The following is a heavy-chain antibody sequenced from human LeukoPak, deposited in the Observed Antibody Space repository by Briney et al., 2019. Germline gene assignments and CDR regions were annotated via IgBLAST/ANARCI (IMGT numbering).Heavy chain of an antibody. V-gene: IGHV1-46*01. D-gene: IGHD3-10*01. J-gene: IGHJ4*02. CDR1: GYTFTSYY. Sequence: ASVKVSCKASGYTFTSYYMHWVRQAPGQGLEWMGIINPSGGSTSYAQKFQGRVTMTRDTSTSTVYMELSSLRSDDTAVYYCARDRLSPNWIITMVRGVTLKHFDYWGQGTLVTVSS. CDR2: INPSGGST. CDR3: ARDRLSPNWIITMVRGVTLKHFDY.